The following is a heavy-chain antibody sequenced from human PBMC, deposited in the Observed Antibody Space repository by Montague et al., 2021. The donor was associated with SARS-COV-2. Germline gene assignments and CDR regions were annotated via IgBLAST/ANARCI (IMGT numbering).Heavy chain of an antibody. CDR2: IPLDGRNT. D-gene: IGHD7-27*01. CDR3: ARDRGNWEQEEGTFDI. CDR1: KFAFSTYV. V-gene: IGHV3-30*04. Sequence: SLRLSCAASKFAFSTYVMHWVRQAPGKGLEWVAVIPLDGRNTQYSDSVKGRFTISRDNSKNTLSLQMNSLRVEDTAVYYCARDRGNWEQEEGTFDIWGQGTVVTVSS. J-gene: IGHJ3*02.